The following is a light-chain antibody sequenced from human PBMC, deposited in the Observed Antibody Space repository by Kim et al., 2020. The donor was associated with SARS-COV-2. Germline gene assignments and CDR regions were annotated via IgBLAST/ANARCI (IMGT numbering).Light chain of an antibody. CDR1: QSVLYSSNNKNF. CDR3: QQYYDAPWT. V-gene: IGKV4-1*01. CDR2: WAS. J-gene: IGKJ1*01. Sequence: ATINCKSSQSVLYSSNNKNFLAWFQQKPGRPPKLLIYWASTRESGVPDRFSGSGSETDFTLTISSLQAEDVAVYYCQQYYDAPWTFGQGTKVDIK.